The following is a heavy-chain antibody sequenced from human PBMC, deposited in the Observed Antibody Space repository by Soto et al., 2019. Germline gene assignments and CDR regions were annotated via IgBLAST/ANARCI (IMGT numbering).Heavy chain of an antibody. D-gene: IGHD2-2*01. Sequence: ASVKVSCKASGYTFISYYMHWVRQAPGEGLEWMGIIHPSAGSTSYAQKFQGRVTMTRDTSTTTDYMELSSLRSEDTAMYYCARDFVVVPSALYYFDYWGQGTQVTVSS. CDR3: ARDFVVVPSALYYFDY. V-gene: IGHV1-46*01. J-gene: IGHJ4*02. CDR1: GYTFISYY. CDR2: IHPSAGST.